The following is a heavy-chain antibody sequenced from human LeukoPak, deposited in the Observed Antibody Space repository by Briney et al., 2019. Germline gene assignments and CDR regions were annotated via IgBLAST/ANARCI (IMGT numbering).Heavy chain of an antibody. D-gene: IGHD2-21*01. J-gene: IGHJ3*02. Sequence: SETLSLTCTVSGYSISSGYYWGWIRQPPGKGLEWIGSIYHSGSTYYNPSLKSRVTISVDTSKNQFSLKLSSVTAADTAVYYCARRHIGGAFDIRGQGTMVTVSS. V-gene: IGHV4-38-2*02. CDR3: ARRHIGGAFDI. CDR1: GYSISSGYY. CDR2: IYHSGST.